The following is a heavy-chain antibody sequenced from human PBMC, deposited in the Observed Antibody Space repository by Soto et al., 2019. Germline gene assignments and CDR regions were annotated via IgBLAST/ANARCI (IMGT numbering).Heavy chain of an antibody. J-gene: IGHJ6*02. CDR2: IIPIFGTA. V-gene: IGHV1-69*13. CDR3: ARCGGDCYDYYYYGMDV. CDR1: GCTFSSYA. Sequence: SLKVSCKASGCTFSSYAISCVRQAPGQGLEWMGGIIPIFGTANYAQKFQGRVTITADESTSTAYMELSSLRSEDTAVYYCARCGGDCYDYYYYGMDVWDQGTTVTVSS. D-gene: IGHD2-21*02.